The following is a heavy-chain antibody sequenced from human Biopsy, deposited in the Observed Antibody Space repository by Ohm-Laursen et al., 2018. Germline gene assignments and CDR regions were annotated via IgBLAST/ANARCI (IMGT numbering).Heavy chain of an antibody. Sequence: PLRLSCTASGLTFSSYWMNWVRHVPGKGLVWVATINKDGSTLQYVDSVRGRFTISRDNAKNTLHLQMNSLRADDTAIYYCAKDLHNYGMDVWGQGTTVTVSS. CDR2: INKDGSTL. V-gene: IGHV3-74*03. CDR1: GLTFSSYW. J-gene: IGHJ6*02. CDR3: AKDLHNYGMDV.